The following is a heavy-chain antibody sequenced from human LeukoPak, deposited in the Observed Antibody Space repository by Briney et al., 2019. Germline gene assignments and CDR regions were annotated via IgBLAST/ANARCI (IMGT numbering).Heavy chain of an antibody. CDR1: GFTFSSSA. J-gene: IGHJ4*02. CDR3: AKVRGPAASDNYLDY. Sequence: GGSLRLSCAASGFTFSSSAMSWVRQVPGKGLEWVSGISASGGSTYYADSVKGRFTISRDNSKNTLYLQMNSLRAEDTAVYYCAKVRGPAASDNYLDYWGQGTLVTVSS. V-gene: IGHV3-23*01. CDR2: ISASGGST. D-gene: IGHD2-2*01.